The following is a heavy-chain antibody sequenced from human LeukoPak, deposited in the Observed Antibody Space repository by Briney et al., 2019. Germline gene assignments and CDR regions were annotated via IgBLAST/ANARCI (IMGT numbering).Heavy chain of an antibody. Sequence: PGGSLRLSCAASGFTFSSYSMNWVRQAPGKGLEWVSSISSSSSYIYYADSVKGRFTISRDNAKNSLYLQMNSLRAEDTAVYYCARAPHCGGDCGGFGDYWGQGTLVTVSS. J-gene: IGHJ4*02. CDR2: ISSSSSYI. D-gene: IGHD2-21*02. V-gene: IGHV3-21*01. CDR1: GFTFSSYS. CDR3: ARAPHCGGDCGGFGDY.